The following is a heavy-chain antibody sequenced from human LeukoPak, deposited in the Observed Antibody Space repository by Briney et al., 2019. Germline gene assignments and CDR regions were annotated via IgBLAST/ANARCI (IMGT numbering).Heavy chain of an antibody. Sequence: PGGSLRLSCAASGFTFSSYWMHWVRQAPGKGPVWVSRINSDGSSTSYADSVKGRFTISRDYAKNTLYLQMNSLRAEDTAVYYCARDAYGDYVVDYWGQGILVTVSS. D-gene: IGHD4-17*01. CDR3: ARDAYGDYVVDY. CDR1: GFTFSSYW. V-gene: IGHV3-74*01. J-gene: IGHJ4*02. CDR2: INSDGSST.